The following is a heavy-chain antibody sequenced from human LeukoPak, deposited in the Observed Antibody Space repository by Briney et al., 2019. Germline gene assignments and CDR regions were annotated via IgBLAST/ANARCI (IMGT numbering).Heavy chain of an antibody. CDR3: ARALDTAMVTSFDY. CDR2: IYSGGST. Sequence: GGSLRLSCAASGFTVSSNYMSWVCQAPGKGLEWVSVIYSGGSTYYADSVKGRFTISRHNSKNTLYLQMNSLRAEDTAVYYCARALDTAMVTSFDYWGQGTLVTVSS. J-gene: IGHJ4*02. CDR1: GFTVSSNY. V-gene: IGHV3-53*04. D-gene: IGHD5-18*01.